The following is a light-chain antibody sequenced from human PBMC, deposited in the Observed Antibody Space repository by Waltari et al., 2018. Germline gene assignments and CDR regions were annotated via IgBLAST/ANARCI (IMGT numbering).Light chain of an antibody. V-gene: IGLV4-69*01. CDR3: QTGGHGTWV. Sequence: QLVLTQSPSASASLGDSVKLTCTLSRWHSSNIIPWQPQRPEKGPRYVLKVNSDGSHSKVDEIPDRFSGSSSGAERYLPISSLQSEDEADYYCQTGGHGTWVFGGGTKLTVL. CDR1: RWHSSNI. J-gene: IGLJ3*02. CDR2: VNSDGSH.